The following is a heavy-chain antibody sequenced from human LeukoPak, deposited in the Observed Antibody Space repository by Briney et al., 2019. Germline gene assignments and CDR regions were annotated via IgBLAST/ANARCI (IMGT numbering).Heavy chain of an antibody. J-gene: IGHJ3*02. D-gene: IGHD5-24*01. CDR1: GGSISSYY. CDR3: ARGRDGYNDGFDI. V-gene: IGHV4-59*01. Sequence: PSETLSLTCTVSGGSISSYYWSWIRQPPGKGLEWIGYIYHSGTTSYSPSLKSRITTSVDTSKNQFSLKLTSVTAADTAVYYCARGRDGYNDGFDIWGQGTMVTVSS. CDR2: IYHSGTT.